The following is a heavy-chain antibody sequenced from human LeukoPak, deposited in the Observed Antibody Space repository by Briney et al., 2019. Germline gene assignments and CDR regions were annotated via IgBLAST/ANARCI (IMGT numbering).Heavy chain of an antibody. CDR1: GFSFRSYW. J-gene: IGHJ3*02. V-gene: IGHV3-7*01. D-gene: IGHD3-10*01. CDR2: IKHDGIEK. CDR3: AREAMVRGVPDAFDI. Sequence: GSLRLSCAASGFSFRSYWMDWVRQAPGKGLEWVANIKHDGIEKYFVDSVKGRFAISRDNAKNLLFLQMNNLRAEGTAVYYCAREAMVRGVPDAFDIWGQGTVVTVSS.